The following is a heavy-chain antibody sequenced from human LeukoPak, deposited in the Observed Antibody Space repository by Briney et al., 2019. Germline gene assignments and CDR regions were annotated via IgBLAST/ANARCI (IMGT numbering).Heavy chain of an antibody. CDR2: IIPILGTA. J-gene: IGHJ6*03. CDR3: ARGRPRGAELTLGGANYYYYYMDV. V-gene: IGHV1-69*10. Sequence: ASVKVSCKASGGTFSSYAISWVRQAPGQGLEWMGGIIPILGTANYAQKFQGRVTITADKSTSTACMELSSLKSEDTAVYYCARGRPRGAELTLGGANYYYYYMDVWGKGTTVTVSS. CDR1: GGTFSSYA. D-gene: IGHD1-7*01.